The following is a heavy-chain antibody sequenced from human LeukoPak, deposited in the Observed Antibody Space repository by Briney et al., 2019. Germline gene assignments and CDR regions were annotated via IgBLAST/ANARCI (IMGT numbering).Heavy chain of an antibody. CDR1: GYTFTSYD. CDR3: ARGLRWIAVAGTWYYFDY. J-gene: IGHJ4*02. Sequence: ASVKVSCMASGYTFTSYDINWARQATGQGLERMGWMNPNSGNTGYAQNFQGRVTITRNTSISTAYMELSSLRSEDTAVYYCARGLRWIAVAGTWYYFDYWGQGTLVTVSS. D-gene: IGHD6-19*01. CDR2: MNPNSGNT. V-gene: IGHV1-8*03.